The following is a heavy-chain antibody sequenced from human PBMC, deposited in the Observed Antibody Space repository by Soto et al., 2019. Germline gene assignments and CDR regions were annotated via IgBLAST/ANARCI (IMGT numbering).Heavy chain of an antibody. CDR3: ARDRNGGWFHMDV. CDR2: IWSDGNKE. J-gene: IGHJ6*02. V-gene: IGHV3-33*01. Sequence: QVQLVESGGGVVQPGRSLRLSCVGSGFPFWHYGMHWVRQAPDKGLEWVAVIWSDGNKESYADSVKGRFAISRDNSKDTSYLEMNRLRVEDTAGYFCARDRNGGWFHMDVWGQGTTVSVSS. D-gene: IGHD6-19*01. CDR1: GFPFWHYG.